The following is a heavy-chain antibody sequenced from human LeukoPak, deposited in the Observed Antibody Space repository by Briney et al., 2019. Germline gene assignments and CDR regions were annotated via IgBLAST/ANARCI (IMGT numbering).Heavy chain of an antibody. CDR3: ARDRRGVPDWFDP. CDR2: IILILGIA. D-gene: IGHD2-2*01. V-gene: IGHV1-69*04. CDR1: GGTFSSYA. J-gene: IGHJ5*02. Sequence: SVKVSCKASGGTFSSYAISWVRQTPGQGLEWMGRIILILGIANYAQKFQGRVTITADKSTSTAYMELSSLRSEDTAVYYCARDRRGVPDWFDPWGQGTLVTVSS.